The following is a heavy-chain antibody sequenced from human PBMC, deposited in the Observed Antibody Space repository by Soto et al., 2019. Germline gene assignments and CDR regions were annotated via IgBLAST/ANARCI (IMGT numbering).Heavy chain of an antibody. V-gene: IGHV1-18*04. CDR1: GYTFTSYG. Sequence: QVQLVQSGAEVKKPGASVKVSCKASGYTFTSYGISWVRQAPGQGLEWMGWISAYNGNTNYAKKLQGRVTRTTDTSTSTAYMELRSLRSDDTTVYYCAREAPVDFWSGYYFDYWGQGTLVTVSS. J-gene: IGHJ4*02. D-gene: IGHD3-3*01. CDR3: AREAPVDFWSGYYFDY. CDR2: ISAYNGNT.